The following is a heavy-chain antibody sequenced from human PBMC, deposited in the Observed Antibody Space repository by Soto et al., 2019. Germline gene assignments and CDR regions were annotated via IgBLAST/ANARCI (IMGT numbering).Heavy chain of an antibody. J-gene: IGHJ5*02. CDR3: ARVPRDYDSSGYYWFDP. Sequence: TSETLSLTCTVSGGSISSGDYYWSWIRQPPGKGLEWIGYIYYSGSTYYNPSLKSRVTISVDTSKNQFSLKLSSVTAADTAVYYCARVPRDYDSSGYYWFDPWGQGTLVTVSS. V-gene: IGHV4-30-4*01. D-gene: IGHD3-22*01. CDR1: GGSISSGDYY. CDR2: IYYSGST.